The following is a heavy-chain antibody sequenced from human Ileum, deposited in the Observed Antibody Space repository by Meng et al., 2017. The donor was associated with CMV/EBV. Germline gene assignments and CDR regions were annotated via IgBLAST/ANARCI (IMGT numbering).Heavy chain of an antibody. J-gene: IGHJ4*02. Sequence: LSWAACGFTFRSYAKHGVRQGAGEGLGWVAVISCEGNNKSYEDSVKGRFTISRDNSKNTLYLQMNSLRAEETAVYYCARGRVPSWVEYWGQGTLVTVSS. V-gene: IGHV3-30*04. CDR1: GFTFRSYA. D-gene: IGHD2-2*01. CDR3: ARGRVPSWVEY. CDR2: ISCEGNNK.